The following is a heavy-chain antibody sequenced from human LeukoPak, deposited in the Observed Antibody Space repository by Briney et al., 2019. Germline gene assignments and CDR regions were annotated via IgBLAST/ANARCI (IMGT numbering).Heavy chain of an antibody. V-gene: IGHV3-66*02. D-gene: IGHD1-7*01. J-gene: IGHJ4*02. CDR3: AKDATPGNSMWDYFDY. CDR2: IDGGGAT. Sequence: GGSLRLSCAAPGFTVSTNAMSWVRQAPGKGLEYVSVIDGGGATHYADSVKGRFTVSRDNSKNTLFLQMNSLRTEDTAVYYCAKDATPGNSMWDYFDYWGQGTLVTVSS. CDR1: GFTVSTNA.